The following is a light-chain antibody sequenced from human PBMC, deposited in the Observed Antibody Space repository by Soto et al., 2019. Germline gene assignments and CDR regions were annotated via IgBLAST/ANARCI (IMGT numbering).Light chain of an antibody. CDR1: QSVSSSY. V-gene: IGKV3-20*01. CDR2: GAS. Sequence: EIVLTQSPGTLSLSPGERATLSCRASQSVSSSYLAWDQQKPGQAPRLLIYGASSRATGIPDRFSGSGSGTDFALTISRREPEDFAVYYRQQYGSSPTWTFGQGTEVEIK. J-gene: IGKJ1*01. CDR3: QQYGSSPTWT.